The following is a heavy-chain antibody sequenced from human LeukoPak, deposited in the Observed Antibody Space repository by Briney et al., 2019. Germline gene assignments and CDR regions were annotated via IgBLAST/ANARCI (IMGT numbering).Heavy chain of an antibody. V-gene: IGHV3-53*01. Sequence: GGSLRLSCAASGFTVSSNCMSWVRQAPGKGLGWVSVIYSGGSTYYADSVKGRFTLSRDNSKNTLYLQMNSLRAEDTAVYYCARVPVAGTFPIGYMDVWGKGTTVTVSS. J-gene: IGHJ6*03. D-gene: IGHD6-19*01. CDR1: GFTVSSNC. CDR3: ARVPVAGTFPIGYMDV. CDR2: IYSGGST.